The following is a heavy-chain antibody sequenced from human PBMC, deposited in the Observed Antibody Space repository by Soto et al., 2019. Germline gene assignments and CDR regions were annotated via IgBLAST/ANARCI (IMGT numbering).Heavy chain of an antibody. CDR3: ARNSGYCSGGSCSRGFDP. J-gene: IGHJ5*02. D-gene: IGHD2-15*01. CDR1: GGSISSYY. CDR2: IYDSGST. Sequence: QVQLQESGPGLVKPSETLSLTCTVSGGSISSYYWSWIRQPPGKGLEWIGYIYDSGSTNYNPSLKSRVTISVNTSKNQFPLKLSSVTAADTALYYCARNSGYCSGGSCSRGFDPWGQGTLVTVSP. V-gene: IGHV4-59*01.